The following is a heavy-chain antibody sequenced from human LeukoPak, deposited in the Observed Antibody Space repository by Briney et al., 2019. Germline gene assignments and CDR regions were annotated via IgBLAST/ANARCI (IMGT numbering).Heavy chain of an antibody. CDR3: ARDQEAFDY. CDR2: IYPRDGST. J-gene: IGHJ4*02. Sequence: GASVQVSCKASGGTFSSYAISWVRQAPGQGLEWMGMIYPRDGSTSYAQKFQGRVTVTRDTSTSTVHMELSGLRSEDTAVYYCARDQEAFDYWGQGTLVTVSS. CDR1: GGTFSSYA. V-gene: IGHV1-46*01.